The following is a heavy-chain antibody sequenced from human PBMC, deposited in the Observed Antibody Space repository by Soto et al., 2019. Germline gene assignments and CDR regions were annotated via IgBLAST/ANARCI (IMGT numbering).Heavy chain of an antibody. D-gene: IGHD1-7*01. CDR1: GGSISSYR. CDR2: ISNNGNT. J-gene: IGHJ4*02. Sequence: PSETLSLTCTVSGGSISSYRWSWIRQPAWKGLEWIGRISNNGNTHYNPSLKSRVTVSVDTSRNQFFLNLHSVTAADSAVYFCGRESGETWDYEAYWGQGTPVTVSS. V-gene: IGHV4-4*07. CDR3: GRESGETWDYEAY.